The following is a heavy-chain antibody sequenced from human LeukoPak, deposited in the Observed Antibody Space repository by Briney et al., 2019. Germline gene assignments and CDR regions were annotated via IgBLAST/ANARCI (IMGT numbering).Heavy chain of an antibody. CDR2: VYSGERT. V-gene: IGHV3-53*01. Sequence: GGSLRLSCAVSGFTLSSNFMSWVRQAPGKGLEWVSVVYSGERTYYADSVKGRFTISRDNSKNTLYLQMHSLRAEDTAVYYCARDGTGDCSSTSCQNYWGQGTLVTVSS. J-gene: IGHJ4*02. CDR1: GFTLSSNF. D-gene: IGHD2-2*01. CDR3: ARDGTGDCSSTSCQNY.